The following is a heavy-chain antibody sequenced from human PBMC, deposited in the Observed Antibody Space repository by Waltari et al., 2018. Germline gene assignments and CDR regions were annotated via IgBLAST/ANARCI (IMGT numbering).Heavy chain of an antibody. Sequence: EVQVVESGGGLIQPGGSLRPPRAAPGFAVSGHYIGWVRQAPGKGLEWVAVIYSGVSAYYADAVKGRFTISRDSSENTFYLQMSSLRVEDTAVYYCARGPPISAKWELCWFDYWGQGTLVTVSS. J-gene: IGHJ4*02. CDR1: GFAVSGHY. CDR2: IYSGVSA. V-gene: IGHV3-53*01. CDR3: ARGPPISAKWELCWFDY. D-gene: IGHD3-16*01.